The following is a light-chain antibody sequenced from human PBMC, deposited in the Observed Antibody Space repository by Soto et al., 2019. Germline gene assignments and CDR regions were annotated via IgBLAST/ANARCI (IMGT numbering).Light chain of an antibody. CDR2: DTS. CDR3: QQYNNWPPIT. V-gene: IGKV3-15*01. CDR1: QSVSLS. Sequence: EIVLTQSPATLSLSPGGRATLSCRASQSVSLSLAWYQQKPGQAPRLLIYDTSTRATGIPARFSGSGSGTEFTLTISSLQSEDFAVYYCQQYNNWPPITFGQGTRLEIK. J-gene: IGKJ5*01.